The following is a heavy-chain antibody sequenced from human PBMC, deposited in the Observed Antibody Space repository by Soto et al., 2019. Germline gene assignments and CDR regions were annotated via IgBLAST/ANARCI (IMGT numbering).Heavy chain of an antibody. CDR2: IIPIFGTA. J-gene: IGHJ6*02. Sequence: ASVKVSCKASGGTFSSYAISWVRQAPGQGLEWMGGIIPIFGTANYAQKFQGRVTITADESTSTAYMELSSLRSEDTAVYYCARDIFGRYFDPTTLYGMDVWGQGTTVTVSS. D-gene: IGHD3-9*01. V-gene: IGHV1-69*13. CDR3: ARDIFGRYFDPTTLYGMDV. CDR1: GGTFSSYA.